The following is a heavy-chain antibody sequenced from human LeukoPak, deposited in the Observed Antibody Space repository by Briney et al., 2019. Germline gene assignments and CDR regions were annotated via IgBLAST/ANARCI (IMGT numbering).Heavy chain of an antibody. CDR3: ARKGISAVAGAFDI. D-gene: IGHD6-19*01. CDR2: INHSGST. Sequence: PSETLSLTCAVYGGSFSGYYWSWIRQPPGKGLEWIGEINHSGSTNYNPSLKSRVTISVDTSKNQFSLRLTSVAAADTAVYYCARKGISAVAGAFDIWGQGTMVTVSS. J-gene: IGHJ3*02. CDR1: GGSFSGYY. V-gene: IGHV4-34*01.